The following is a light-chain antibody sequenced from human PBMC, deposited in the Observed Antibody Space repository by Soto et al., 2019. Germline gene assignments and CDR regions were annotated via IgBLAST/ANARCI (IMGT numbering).Light chain of an antibody. CDR2: DAS. CDR1: RSVTSY. CDR3: QQYCPSPST. Sequence: DIVLTQSPGTLSLSPGERATLSCRASRSVTSYFAWYQQKPGQAPRLLIYDASTRATGIPDRFSGSGSGTNFTLTISRLEPEDFGVYYCQQYCPSPSTFGQGPNLEI. J-gene: IGKJ2*01. V-gene: IGKV3-20*01.